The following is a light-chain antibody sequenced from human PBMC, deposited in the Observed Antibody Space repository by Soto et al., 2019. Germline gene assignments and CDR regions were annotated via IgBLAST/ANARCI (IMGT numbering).Light chain of an antibody. J-gene: IGKJ3*01. V-gene: IGKV3-15*01. CDR2: GAS. CDR3: PQYNSRPRGT. CDR1: QSVNLN. Sequence: EIMMTQSPGTLSVSPGEGATLSCTASQSVNLNLAWYQQKPGQPPRLLLYGASTRATGIPVRFRGSGSATEITVTFSSLEFEGSAVYYCPQYNSRPRGTFVPGTKVDIK.